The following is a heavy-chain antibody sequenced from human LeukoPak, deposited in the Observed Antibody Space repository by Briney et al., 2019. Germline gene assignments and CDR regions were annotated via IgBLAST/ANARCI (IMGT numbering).Heavy chain of an antibody. CDR1: GGSISSYY. CDR3: ARHLSSGSYYPFDY. J-gene: IGHJ4*02. CDR2: IYYSGST. V-gene: IGHV4-59*08. Sequence: KSSETLSLTCTVSGGSISSYYWSWIRQPPGKGLEWIGYIYYSGSTNYSPSLKSRVTISVDTSKNQFSLKLTSVTAADTAVYYCARHLSSGSYYPFDYWGQGTLVTVSS. D-gene: IGHD1-26*01.